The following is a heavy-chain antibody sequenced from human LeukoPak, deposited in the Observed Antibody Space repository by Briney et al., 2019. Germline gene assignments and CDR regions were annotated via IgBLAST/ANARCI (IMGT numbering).Heavy chain of an antibody. CDR1: GGSISSSNW. CDR2: IYYSGTT. J-gene: IGHJ4*02. D-gene: IGHD1-26*01. V-gene: IGHV4-4*02. CDR3: ARDVGRMAFGLFDY. Sequence: SETLSLTCAVSGGSISSSNWWSWVRQPPGKGLEWIGEIYYSGTTKYNPSLKSRVTISVDKSNNQFSLKVTSVTAADTAVYYCARDVGRMAFGLFDYWGQGTLVTVSS.